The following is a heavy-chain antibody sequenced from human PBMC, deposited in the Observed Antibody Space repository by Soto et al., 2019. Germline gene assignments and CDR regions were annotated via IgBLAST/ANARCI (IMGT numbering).Heavy chain of an antibody. CDR1: GFTFSSYS. D-gene: IGHD5-18*01. CDR2: ISSSSSTI. J-gene: IGHJ6*02. V-gene: IGHV3-48*02. CDR3: ARTEQLWSRVGYYYYGMDV. Sequence: EVQLVESGGGLVQPGGSLRLSCAASGFTFSSYSMNWVRQAPGKGLEWVSYISSSSSTIYYADSVKGRFTISRDNAKNSLYLQMNSLRDEDTAVYYCARTEQLWSRVGYYYYGMDVWGQGTTVTVSS.